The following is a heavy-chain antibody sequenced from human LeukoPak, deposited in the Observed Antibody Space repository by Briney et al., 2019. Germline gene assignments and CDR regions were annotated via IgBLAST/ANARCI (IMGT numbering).Heavy chain of an antibody. CDR3: ARDQRVVTVLDC. J-gene: IGHJ4*02. CDR1: DDSISSGYY. Sequence: SETLSLTCAVSDDSISSGYYWGWLRQPPGKGLEWIGSIHHSGSTYYNPSLKSRVIISVDTSKNQFSLKLSSVTAADTAVYYCARDQRVVTVLDCWGQGTLVTVSS. V-gene: IGHV4-38-2*02. D-gene: IGHD3-3*01. CDR2: IHHSGST.